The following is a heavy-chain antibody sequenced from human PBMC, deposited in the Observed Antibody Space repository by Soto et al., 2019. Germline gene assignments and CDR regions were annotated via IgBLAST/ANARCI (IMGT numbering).Heavy chain of an antibody. J-gene: IGHJ4*02. Sequence: QVQLQESGPGLVKPSQTLSLTCLVSGASVSGDGSYCSWIRQHPGKGLEFIGYIHNSGSTYSNPSLENRVAMSIETSKNQFSLRLRSVTAADSAVYFCARDLGSQQWFFDNWGQGILVTVSS. D-gene: IGHD6-19*01. V-gene: IGHV4-31*03. CDR1: GASVSGDGSY. CDR3: ARDLGSQQWFFDN. CDR2: IHNSGST.